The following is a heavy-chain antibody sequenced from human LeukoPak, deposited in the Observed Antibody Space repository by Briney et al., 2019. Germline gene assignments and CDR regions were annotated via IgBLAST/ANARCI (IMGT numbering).Heavy chain of an antibody. D-gene: IGHD3-22*01. CDR2: ISAYNGNT. V-gene: IGHV1-18*01. Sequence: GASVKVSCKASGYTFTSYGISWVRQAPGQGLEWMGWISAYNGNTNYAQKLQGRVTMTTDTSTSTAYMELRSLRSDDTAVYYCARHTSYDSSGYYYYYGMGVWGQGTTVTVSS. CDR1: GYTFTSYG. CDR3: ARHTSYDSSGYYYYYGMGV. J-gene: IGHJ6*02.